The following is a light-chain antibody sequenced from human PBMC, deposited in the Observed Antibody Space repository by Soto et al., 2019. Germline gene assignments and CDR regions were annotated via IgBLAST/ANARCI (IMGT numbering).Light chain of an antibody. CDR3: QQSYSTPYT. Sequence: DIQMTQSPSSLSASAGDRIIITCRASRDIGNFVNWYQQKPGKAPKLLMYAISTLQSGVPSRFGGSGSGTEFTLTISNLQPDDFATYYCQQSYSTPYTFGQGTKVEI. CDR2: AIS. J-gene: IGKJ2*01. CDR1: RDIGNF. V-gene: IGKV1-39*01.